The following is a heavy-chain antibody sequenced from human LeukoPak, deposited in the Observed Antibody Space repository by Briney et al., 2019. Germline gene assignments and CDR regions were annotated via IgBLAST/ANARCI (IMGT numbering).Heavy chain of an antibody. V-gene: IGHV4-38-2*02. CDR2: IYHSGSS. J-gene: IGHJ4*02. CDR3: ARGADCRWGSYYLGGHY. CDR1: GYSISSGYY. D-gene: IGHD3-10*01. Sequence: SETLSLTCTVSGYSISSGYYWGWIRQPPGKGLEWIGSIYHSGSSYYNPSLKSRVTISADTSKNQFSLKLSSVTAADTAVYYCARGADCRWGSYYLGGHYWGQGTLVTVSS.